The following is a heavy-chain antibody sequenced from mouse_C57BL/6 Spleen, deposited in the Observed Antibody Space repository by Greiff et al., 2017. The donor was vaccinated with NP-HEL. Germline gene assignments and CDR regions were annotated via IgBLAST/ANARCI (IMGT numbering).Heavy chain of an antibody. CDR3: AIPLRRYAMDY. Sequence: QVQLKQPGAELVKPGASVKVSCKASGYTFTSYWMHWVKQRPGQGLEWIGRIHPSDSDTNYNQKFKGKATLTVDKSSSTAYMQLSSLTSEDSAVYYCAIPLRRYAMDYWGQGTSVTVSS. CDR1: GYTFTSYW. J-gene: IGHJ4*01. V-gene: IGHV1-74*01. D-gene: IGHD2-4*01. CDR2: IHPSDSDT.